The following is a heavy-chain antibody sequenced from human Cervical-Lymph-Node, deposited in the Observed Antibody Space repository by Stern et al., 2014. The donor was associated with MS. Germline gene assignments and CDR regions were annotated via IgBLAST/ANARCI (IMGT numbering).Heavy chain of an antibody. V-gene: IGHV5-51*01. CDR3: ARRDYISGPSRGMDV. CDR1: GYNFLSYW. D-gene: IGHD5-12*01. J-gene: IGHJ6*02. CDR2: MYPDDAQT. Sequence: VQLVQSGAEVKKPGESLKLSCKGSGYNFLSYWIAWVRQLPGKGPEWMGIMYPDDAQTIYRPSFQGRVTIPGDKSIRTAYRQWSSLKASDTAIYYGARRDYISGPSRGMDVWGQGTTGTVFS.